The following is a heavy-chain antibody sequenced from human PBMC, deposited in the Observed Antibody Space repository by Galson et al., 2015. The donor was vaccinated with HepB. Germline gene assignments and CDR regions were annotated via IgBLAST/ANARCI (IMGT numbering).Heavy chain of an antibody. Sequence: PALVKPTQTLTLTCTFSGFSLSTSGMCVSWIRQPPGKALEWLARIDWDDDKYYSPSLKTRLTISKDTSKNQVVLTMTNMDPVDTATYYCARQYSTNRYGWFDPWGQGTLVTVSS. CDR1: GFSLSTSGMC. V-gene: IGHV2-70*11. D-gene: IGHD6-13*01. CDR3: ARQYSTNRYGWFDP. CDR2: IDWDDDK. J-gene: IGHJ5*02.